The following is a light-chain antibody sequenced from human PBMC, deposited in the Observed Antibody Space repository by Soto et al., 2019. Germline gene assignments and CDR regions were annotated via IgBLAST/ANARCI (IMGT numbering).Light chain of an antibody. Sequence: DVVLAQSPLSLPVTPGQPATIACRSSHSLVQTDGNTYVSWYHQRPGQSPRRLVQKVFNRESGVTDRFSDSGSGTYFPQEISRVEAEDVGVYYCMQHTHWPHTFGQGTKLEIK. CDR1: HSLVQTDGNTY. V-gene: IGKV2-30*02. CDR3: MQHTHWPHT. J-gene: IGKJ2*01. CDR2: KVF.